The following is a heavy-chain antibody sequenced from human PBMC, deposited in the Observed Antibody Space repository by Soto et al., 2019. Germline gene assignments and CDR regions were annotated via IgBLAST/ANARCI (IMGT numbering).Heavy chain of an antibody. CDR1: GFTFSSYS. CDR2: ISSSSSYI. Sequence: GGSLRLSCAASGFTFSSYSMNWVRQAPGKGLEWVSSISSSSSYIYYADSVKGRFTISRDNAKNSLYLQMNSLRAEDTAVYYCATETPAPDYGMDVWGQGTTVTVSS. D-gene: IGHD2-2*01. J-gene: IGHJ6*02. V-gene: IGHV3-21*01. CDR3: ATETPAPDYGMDV.